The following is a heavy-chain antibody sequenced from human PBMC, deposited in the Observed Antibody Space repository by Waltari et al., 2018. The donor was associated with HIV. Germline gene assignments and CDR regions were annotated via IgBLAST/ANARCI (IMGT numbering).Heavy chain of an antibody. Sequence: VTLVESRGGVFPPRGTLRFNRPPSGFTSNTFGFPWVRQVPGTGLGWLSFIKYDATDELFLESVKARFTISRDNSNNTLILQMSGLRTDDTAIYFCAKDFKPRGVDPSFLDNWGPGTLVTVSS. J-gene: IGHJ4*02. CDR2: IKYDATDE. D-gene: IGHD3-10*01. CDR3: AKDFKPRGVDPSFLDN. V-gene: IGHV3-30*02. CDR1: GFTSNTFG.